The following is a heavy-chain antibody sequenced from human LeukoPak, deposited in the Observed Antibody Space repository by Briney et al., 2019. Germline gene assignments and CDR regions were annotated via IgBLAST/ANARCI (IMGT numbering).Heavy chain of an antibody. V-gene: IGHV1-3*01. J-gene: IGHJ4*02. CDR1: GYTFTSYA. Sequence: ASVKVSCKASGYTFTSYAMHWVRQAPGQRLEWMGWINAGNGNTKYSQKFQGRVTITRDTSASTAYMELSSLRSEDTAVYYCARREAVAGTFDYWGQGTLATVSS. CDR2: INAGNGNT. D-gene: IGHD6-19*01. CDR3: ARREAVAGTFDY.